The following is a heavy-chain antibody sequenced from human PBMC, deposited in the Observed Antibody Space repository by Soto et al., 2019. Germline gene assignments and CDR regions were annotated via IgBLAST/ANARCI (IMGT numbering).Heavy chain of an antibody. J-gene: IGHJ4*02. CDR3: ARDSAGTTVTTSDY. Sequence: ASVKVSCKASGYTFTSYGISWVRQAPGQGLEWMGWISAYNGNTNYAQKLQGRVTMTTDTSTSTAYMELRSLRSDDTAVYYCARDSAGTTVTTSDYWGQGTLVTASS. CDR2: ISAYNGNT. CDR1: GYTFTSYG. V-gene: IGHV1-18*04. D-gene: IGHD4-17*01.